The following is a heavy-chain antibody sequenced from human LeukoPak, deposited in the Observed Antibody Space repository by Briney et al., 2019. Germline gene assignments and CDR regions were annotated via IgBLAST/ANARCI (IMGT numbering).Heavy chain of an antibody. D-gene: IGHD2-15*01. CDR2: ISSSSITI. Sequence: GGSLRLSCAASGFTFSSYCLNWVRQAPGKGLEWVSFISSSSITIYYADSVKGRFTISRDNAEKSLYLKMNSLRAEDTAVYYCARDRGGSYSAIDYWGQGTLVTVSS. J-gene: IGHJ4*02. V-gene: IGHV3-48*04. CDR3: ARDRGGSYSAIDY. CDR1: GFTFSSYC.